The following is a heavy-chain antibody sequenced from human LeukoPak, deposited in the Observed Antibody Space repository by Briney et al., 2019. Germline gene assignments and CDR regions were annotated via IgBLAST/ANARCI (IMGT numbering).Heavy chain of an antibody. CDR3: ARGPEWELPN. CDR2: IYYSGST. CDR1: GGSISSYY. J-gene: IGHJ4*02. Sequence: SETLSLTCTVSGGSISSYYWSWIRQPPGKRLEWIGYIYYSGSTNYNPSLKSRVTISVDTSKNQFSLKLSSVTAADTAVYYCARGPEWELPNWGQGTLVTVSS. D-gene: IGHD1-26*01. V-gene: IGHV4-59*01.